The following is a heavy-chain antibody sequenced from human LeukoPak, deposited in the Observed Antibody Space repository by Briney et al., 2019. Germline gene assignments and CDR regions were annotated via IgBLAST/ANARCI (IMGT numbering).Heavy chain of an antibody. V-gene: IGHV3-30*02. CDR2: IRYDGSNK. Sequence: GGSLRLSWAASGFTFSSYGMHWVRQAPGKGLEWVAFIRYDGSNKYYAGSVKGRFTISRDNSKNTLYLQMNSLRAEDTAVYYCAKGGIVTMIVVVIPGGAFDIWGQGTMVTVSS. D-gene: IGHD3-22*01. CDR1: GFTFSSYG. J-gene: IGHJ3*02. CDR3: AKGGIVTMIVVVIPGGAFDI.